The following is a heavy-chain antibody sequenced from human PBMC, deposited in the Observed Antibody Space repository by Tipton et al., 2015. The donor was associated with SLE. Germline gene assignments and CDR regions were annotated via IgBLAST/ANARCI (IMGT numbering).Heavy chain of an antibody. J-gene: IGHJ2*01. CDR1: GFTFDDYA. D-gene: IGHD5-18*01. CDR2: IYYSGST. CDR3: ARVYPAMTGGYFDL. V-gene: IGHV4-59*01. Sequence: LRLSCAASGFTFDDYAMHWVRQAPGKGLEWIGYIYYSGSTNFNPSLKSRVTISVDTSKNQFSLKLTSVTAADTAVYYCARVYPAMTGGYFDLWGRGTLVTVSS.